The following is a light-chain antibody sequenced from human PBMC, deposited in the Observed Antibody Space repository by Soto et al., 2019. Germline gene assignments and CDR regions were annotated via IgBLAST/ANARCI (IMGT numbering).Light chain of an antibody. V-gene: IGKV1-39*01. CDR2: GEY. CDR3: KQSYSAHRT. J-gene: IGKJ2*01. CDR1: QSIGSY. Sequence: DIQMTQPPSPLSASVGDRVTIICRASQSIGSYLNWYRQKPGKDTKILIYGEYNLQSGVKSRFSGSGSETGFTLTISSIQPEDFATYYCKQSYSAHRTFGQGTQLDIK.